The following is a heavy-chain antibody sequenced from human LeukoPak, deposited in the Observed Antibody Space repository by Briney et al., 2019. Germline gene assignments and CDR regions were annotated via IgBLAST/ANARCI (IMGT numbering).Heavy chain of an antibody. CDR2: ISSNGGST. CDR1: GFTFSSYT. J-gene: IGHJ4*02. V-gene: IGHV3-64*01. Sequence: PGGSLTLSCAASGFTFSSYTMHWVRQAPGKGLEYVSAISSNGGSTYYTNSVEGRLTISREISKNTLYLQKGSLRAEDTAVYYCARYCSGVYCYSGLVYGGEGTLVAVSS. CDR3: ARYCSGVYCYSGLVY. D-gene: IGHD2-15*01.